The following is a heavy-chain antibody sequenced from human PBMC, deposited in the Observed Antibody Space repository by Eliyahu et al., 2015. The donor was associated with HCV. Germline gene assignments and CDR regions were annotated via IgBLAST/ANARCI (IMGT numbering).Heavy chain of an antibody. Sequence: QLQLQVSGSGLVKPSQTLSLTCAVSGGSINRGGFSWNWVRRPPGXGLEWIGYVYYDGGTYYNPSFQSRLTISIDTSRNQFSLNLTSVTAADTAVYYCARASRASAAYYFDFWGRGTLVTVSS. CDR1: GGSINRGGFS. V-gene: IGHV4-30-2*01. J-gene: IGHJ4*02. CDR2: VYYDGGT. D-gene: IGHD2-15*01. CDR3: ARASRASAAYYFDF.